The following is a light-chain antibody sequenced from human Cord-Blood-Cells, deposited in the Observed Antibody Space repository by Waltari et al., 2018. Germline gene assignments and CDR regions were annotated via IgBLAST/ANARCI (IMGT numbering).Light chain of an antibody. CDR2: AAS. V-gene: IGKV1-8*01. CDR1: QGISSY. CDR3: QQYYSYPQT. Sequence: IRITPAPYSRSAPTGDRVTRTCRASQGISSYLAWYQQNPGKARKLLIYAASTLQSGVPSRFSGSGSGTDFTLTISCLQSEDFATYYCQQYYSYPQTFGQGTKVEIK. J-gene: IGKJ1*01.